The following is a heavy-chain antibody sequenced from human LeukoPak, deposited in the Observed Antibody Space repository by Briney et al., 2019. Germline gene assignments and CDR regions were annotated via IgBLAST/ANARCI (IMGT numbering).Heavy chain of an antibody. Sequence: PSETLSLTCTVSGGSVSSGSYYWSWIRQPPGKGLEWIGYIYYSGSTNYNPSLKSRVTISVDTSKNQFSLKLSSVTAADTAVYYCARRAYYGMDVWGQGTTVTVSS. J-gene: IGHJ6*02. CDR3: ARRAYYGMDV. V-gene: IGHV4-61*01. CDR2: IYYSGST. CDR1: GGSVSSGSYY.